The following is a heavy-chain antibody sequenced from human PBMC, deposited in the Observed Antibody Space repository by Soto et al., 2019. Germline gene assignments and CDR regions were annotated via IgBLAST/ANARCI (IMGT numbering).Heavy chain of an antibody. Sequence: EVQLLESGGGLVQPGGSLRLSCAASGFTFSSYAMSWVRQAPGKGLEWVSAISGSGGSTYYADSVKGRFTISRDNSKNTLYLQMNSLRAEDTAVYYCATPAIAVAGTRNDPYYFDYWGQGTLVTVSS. D-gene: IGHD6-19*01. J-gene: IGHJ4*02. V-gene: IGHV3-23*01. CDR1: GFTFSSYA. CDR3: ATPAIAVAGTRNDPYYFDY. CDR2: ISGSGGST.